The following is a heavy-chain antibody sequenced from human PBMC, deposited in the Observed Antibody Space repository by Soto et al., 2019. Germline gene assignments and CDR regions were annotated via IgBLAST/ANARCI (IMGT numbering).Heavy chain of an antibody. V-gene: IGHV4-30-4*02. CDR2: IHSSGSI. CDR1: GGSISSDDYY. J-gene: IGHJ1*01. Sequence: SDTLSLTCTLSGGSISSDDYYWSWIRQAPGRGLEWIGYIHSSGSIYYNPSLKSRATMSIDTARNQFSLKVSSVTVADTAVYYCARDLDGLHDDNSGPYPRPGWGQGTLVTVSS. CDR3: ARDLDGLHDDNSGPYPRPG. D-gene: IGHD3-22*01.